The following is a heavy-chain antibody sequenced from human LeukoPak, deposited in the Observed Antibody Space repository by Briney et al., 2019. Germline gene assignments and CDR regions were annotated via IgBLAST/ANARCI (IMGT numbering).Heavy chain of an antibody. J-gene: IGHJ4*02. Sequence: ASVKVSCKAFGGTFSSYTISWVRQAPGQGLEWMGRIIPILGIANYAQKFQGRVTITADKSTSTAYMELSSLRSEDTAVYYCARDSAYSSGPDYWGQGTLVTVSS. CDR1: GGTFSSYT. CDR3: ARDSAYSSGPDY. CDR2: IIPILGIA. V-gene: IGHV1-69*04. D-gene: IGHD6-19*01.